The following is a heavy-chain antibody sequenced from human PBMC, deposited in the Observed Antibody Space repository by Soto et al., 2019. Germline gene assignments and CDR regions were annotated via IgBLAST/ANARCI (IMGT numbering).Heavy chain of an antibody. CDR3: ARVGRRSAPDLPFDY. CDR1: GGSISSGDYY. Sequence: SETLSLTCTVSGGSISSGDYYWSWLRQPPGKGLEWIGEINHSGSTYYNPSLESRVTISVDTSKNQFSLKLSSVTAADTAVYYCARVGRRSAPDLPFDYWGQGTLVTVSS. V-gene: IGHV4-39*07. D-gene: IGHD3-10*01. CDR2: INHSGST. J-gene: IGHJ4*02.